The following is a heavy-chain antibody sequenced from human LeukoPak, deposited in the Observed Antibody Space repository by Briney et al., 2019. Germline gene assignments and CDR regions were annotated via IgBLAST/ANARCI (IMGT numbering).Heavy chain of an antibody. CDR3: TREVPAAGHFDL. D-gene: IGHD2-2*01. J-gene: IGHJ2*01. CDR1: GGSMTNQY. V-gene: IGHV4-59*11. CDR2: IYYSGGT. Sequence: SETLSLTYTVSGGSMTNQYWNWIRQPPGKGLEWIGYIYYSGGTNYNPSLKSRVTISIDTSRNQFSLKLSSLTAADTAIYYCTREVPAAGHFDLWGRGTLVTVSS.